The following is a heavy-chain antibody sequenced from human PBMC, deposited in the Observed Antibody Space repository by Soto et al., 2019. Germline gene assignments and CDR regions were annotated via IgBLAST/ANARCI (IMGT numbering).Heavy chain of an antibody. Sequence: LRLSCAASGFTFNNYEMNWVRQAPGKGLEWVSYISGSGSTIYYADSVKGRFTISRDNAKNSLYLQMNSLRVEDTAVYYCARDTGGYCSSTSCHGMDVWGQGTTVTVSS. CDR2: ISGSGSTI. CDR1: GFTFNNYE. CDR3: ARDTGGYCSSTSCHGMDV. D-gene: IGHD2-2*01. V-gene: IGHV3-48*03. J-gene: IGHJ6*02.